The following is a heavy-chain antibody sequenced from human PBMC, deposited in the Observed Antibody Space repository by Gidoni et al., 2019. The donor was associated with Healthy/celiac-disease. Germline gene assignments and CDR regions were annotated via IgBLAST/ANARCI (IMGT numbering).Heavy chain of an antibody. J-gene: IGHJ6*03. CDR2: INHSGST. CDR3: ARGGGSGSYPYYYYMDV. D-gene: IGHD3-10*01. Sequence: QVQLQQWGAGLLKPSETLSLTCAVYGGSFSGYYWSWIRKPPGKGLEWIGEINHSGSTNYNPSLKSRVTISVDTSKNQFSLKLSSVTAADTAVYYCARGGGSGSYPYYYYMDVWGKGTTVTVSS. V-gene: IGHV4-34*01. CDR1: GGSFSGYY.